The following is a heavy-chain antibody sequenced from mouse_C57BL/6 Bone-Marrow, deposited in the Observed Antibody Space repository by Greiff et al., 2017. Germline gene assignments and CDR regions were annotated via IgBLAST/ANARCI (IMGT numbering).Heavy chain of an antibody. V-gene: IGHV2-9-1*01. CDR1: GFSLTSYA. CDR2: IWTGGGT. J-gene: IGHJ4*01. D-gene: IGHD2-3*01. CDR3: ARKLWLVRRPYYYAMDY. Sequence: VKLMDPGPGLVAPSQSLYITCTVSGFSLTSYAISWVRQPPGKGLEWIGVIWTGGGTNSNSALTSRLSISQDDQQSQVVLKMNSLQTDDTARYYCARKLWLVRRPYYYAMDYWGQGTSVTVSS.